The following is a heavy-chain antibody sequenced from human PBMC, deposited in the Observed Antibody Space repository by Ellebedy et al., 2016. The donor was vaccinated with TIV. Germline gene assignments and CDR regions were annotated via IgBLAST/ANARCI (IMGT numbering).Heavy chain of an antibody. CDR2: ISGSGGST. Sequence: GESLKISCAASGFTFSSYAMSWVRQAPGKGLEWVSAISGSGGSTYYADSVKGRFTISRDNSKNTLYLQMNSLRAEDTAVYYCANIGDYSDDYWGQGTLVTVSS. J-gene: IGHJ4*02. D-gene: IGHD4-17*01. CDR3: ANIGDYSDDY. V-gene: IGHV3-23*01. CDR1: GFTFSSYA.